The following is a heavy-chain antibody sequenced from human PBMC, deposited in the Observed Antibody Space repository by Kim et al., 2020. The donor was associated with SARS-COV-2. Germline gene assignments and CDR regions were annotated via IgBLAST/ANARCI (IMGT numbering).Heavy chain of an antibody. Sequence: SETLSLTCTVSGGSISSSSYYWGWIRQPPGKGLEWIGSIYYSGSTYYNPSLKSRVTISVDTSKNQFSLKLSSVTAADTAVYYCARRHYGSGSWVSYSWFDPWGQGTLVTVSS. V-gene: IGHV4-39*01. CDR3: ARRHYGSGSWVSYSWFDP. CDR2: IYYSGST. CDR1: GGSISSSSYY. D-gene: IGHD3-10*01. J-gene: IGHJ5*02.